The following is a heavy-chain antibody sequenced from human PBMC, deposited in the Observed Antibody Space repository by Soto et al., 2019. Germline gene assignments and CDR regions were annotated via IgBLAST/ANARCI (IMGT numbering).Heavy chain of an antibody. Sequence: SETLSLTCTVSGGSISSYYWSWIRQPAGKGLEWIGRIYTSGSTNYNPSLKSRVTLSVDTSKNQFSLKLSSVTAADTAVYYCARDQVGDAYYYYGMDVWGQGNHGHRLL. J-gene: IGHJ6*02. CDR3: ARDQVGDAYYYYGMDV. CDR2: IYTSGST. V-gene: IGHV4-4*07. D-gene: IGHD3-16*01. CDR1: GGSISSYY.